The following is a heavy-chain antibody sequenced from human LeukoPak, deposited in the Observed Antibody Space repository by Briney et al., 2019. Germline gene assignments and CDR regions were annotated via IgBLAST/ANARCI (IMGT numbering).Heavy chain of an antibody. Sequence: GGSLRLSCAASGFTFSSYTMSWVRQAPGKGLEWVSAISGSGLSTYYADSVKGRFTISRDNSKNTLYLQMNSLRAEDTAIYYCARDFNDSGPDYWGQGTLVTVSS. CDR1: GFTFSSYT. CDR2: ISGSGLST. CDR3: ARDFNDSGPDY. V-gene: IGHV3-23*01. D-gene: IGHD3-10*01. J-gene: IGHJ4*02.